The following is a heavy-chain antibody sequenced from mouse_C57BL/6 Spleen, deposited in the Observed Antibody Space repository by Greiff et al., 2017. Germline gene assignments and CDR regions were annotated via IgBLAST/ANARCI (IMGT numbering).Heavy chain of an antibody. CDR1: GYTFTSYW. D-gene: IGHD1-1*01. V-gene: IGHV1-61*01. J-gene: IGHJ2*01. Sequence: QVQLQQPGAELVRPGSSVKLSCKASGYTFTSYWVDWVKQRPGQGLEWIGNIYPSDSETHYNQKFKDKATLTVDKSSSTAYMQLSSLTSEDSAVYYCARSTTYYGSSLYYFDYWGQGTTLTVSS. CDR2: IYPSDSET. CDR3: ARSTTYYGSSLYYFDY.